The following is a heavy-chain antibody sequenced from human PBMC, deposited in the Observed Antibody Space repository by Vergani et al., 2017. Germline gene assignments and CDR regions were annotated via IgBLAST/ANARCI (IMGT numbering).Heavy chain of an antibody. CDR3: ARARCIETCYMSNWLDS. J-gene: IGHJ5*01. D-gene: IGHD3-9*01. V-gene: IGHV3-74*03. CDR1: GFSFNSYW. Sequence: DVHLAESGGGFFQPGGSLRLSCSASGFSFNSYWMHWVRQVPGKGLLWVSLIKSDGSITAYAASVKGRFTISRDNAQNTLYLQMNSLRVEDTGVYYCARARCIETCYMSNWLDSWGQGTLVTVSS. CDR2: IKSDGSIT.